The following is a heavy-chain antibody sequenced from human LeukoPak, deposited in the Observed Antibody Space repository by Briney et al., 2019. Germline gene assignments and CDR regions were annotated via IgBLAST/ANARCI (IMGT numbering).Heavy chain of an antibody. CDR1: AFTFSDYG. V-gene: IGHV3-21*01. J-gene: IGHJ6*03. Sequence: PGGSLRLSCAASAFTFSDYGMNWVRQAPGKGLEWVSSISGSGIYTYYADSVKGRFTISRDNAKNSLYLQMNILRAEDTAVYYCARRGGSSSMDYYYHYMDVWGEGTTVTVSS. D-gene: IGHD6-6*01. CDR2: ISGSGIYT. CDR3: ARRGGSSSMDYYYHYMDV.